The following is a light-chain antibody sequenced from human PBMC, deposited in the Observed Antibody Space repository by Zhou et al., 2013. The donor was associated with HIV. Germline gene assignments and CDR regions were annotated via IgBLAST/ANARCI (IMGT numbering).Light chain of an antibody. CDR1: QSVHSNY. J-gene: IGKJ4*01. V-gene: IGKV3-20*01. CDR3: QQYGVSPGT. CDR2: GAS. Sequence: EIVLTQSPGTLSLSPGERATLSCRASQSVHSNYLAWYQQKPGQAPRLLIFGASYRATGIPDRFSGSGSGTDFTLTISRLEPEDFAVYYCQQYGVSPGTFGGRDQGGDQT.